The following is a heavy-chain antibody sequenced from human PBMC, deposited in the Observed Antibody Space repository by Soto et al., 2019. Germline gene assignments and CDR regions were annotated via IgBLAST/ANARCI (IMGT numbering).Heavy chain of an antibody. CDR2: IYYSGST. Sequence: PSETLSLTCTVSGGSISSGGYYWNWIRQHPGKGLEWIGYIYYSGSTYYNPSLKSRVSISVDTSKNQFSLKLSSVTAEDTAIYYCTKAPTTYESTTSYPGWLPPYFFDHWGQGTLVTVSS. CDR1: GGSISSGGYY. J-gene: IGHJ4*02. CDR3: TKAPTTYESTTSYPGWLPPYFFDH. V-gene: IGHV4-31*03. D-gene: IGHD3-22*01.